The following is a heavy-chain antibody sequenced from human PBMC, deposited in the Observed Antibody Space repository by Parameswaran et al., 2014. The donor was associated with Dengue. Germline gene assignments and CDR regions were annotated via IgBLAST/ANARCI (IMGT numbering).Heavy chain of an antibody. D-gene: IGHD7-27*01. CDR2: ITWNSGRI. J-gene: IGHJ6*02. Sequence: PGKGLEWVSGITWNSGRIGYADSVKGRFTISRDNAEKSLYLHMNSLRDEDTALYYCAKDQRSLGYHYFGMDVWGQGTTVTVSS. V-gene: IGHV3-9*01. CDR3: AKDQRSLGYHYFGMDV.